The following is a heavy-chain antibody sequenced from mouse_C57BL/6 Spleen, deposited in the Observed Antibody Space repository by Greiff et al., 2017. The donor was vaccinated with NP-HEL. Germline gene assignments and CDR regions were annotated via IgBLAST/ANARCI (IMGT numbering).Heavy chain of an antibody. Sequence: QVTLKVSGAELARPGASVKMSCKASGYTFTSYTMHWVKQRPGQGLEWIGYINPSSGYTKYNQKFKDKATLTADKSSSTAYMQLSSLTSEDSAVYYCARAGNYDYFDYWGQGTTLTVSS. D-gene: IGHD2-1*01. CDR2: INPSSGYT. J-gene: IGHJ2*01. V-gene: IGHV1-4*01. CDR3: ARAGNYDYFDY. CDR1: GYTFTSYT.